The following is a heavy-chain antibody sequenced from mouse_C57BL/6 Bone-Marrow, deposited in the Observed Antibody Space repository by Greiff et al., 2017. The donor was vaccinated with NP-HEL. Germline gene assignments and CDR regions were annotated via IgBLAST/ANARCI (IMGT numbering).Heavy chain of an antibody. D-gene: IGHD1-1*01. V-gene: IGHV5-12*01. CDR3: ARYGSSYIYAMDY. J-gene: IGHJ4*01. CDR2: ISNGGGST. CDR1: GFTFSDYY. Sequence: EVQLQESGGGLVQPGGSLKLSCAASGFTFSDYYMYWVRQTPEKRLEWVAYISNGGGSTYYPDTVKGRFTISRDNAKNTLYLQMSRLKSEDTAMYYCARYGSSYIYAMDYWGQGTSVTVSS.